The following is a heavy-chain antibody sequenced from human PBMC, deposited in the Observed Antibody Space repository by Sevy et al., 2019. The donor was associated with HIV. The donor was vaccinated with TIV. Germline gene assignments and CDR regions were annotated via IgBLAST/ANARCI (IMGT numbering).Heavy chain of an antibody. D-gene: IGHD2-15*01. CDR3: AKDQGYCSGGSCHNWFDP. CDR1: GFTFSSYA. Sequence: GGSLRLSCAASGFTFSSYAMSWVRQAPGKGLEWVSAISGSGGSTYYADSVKGRFTSSRDNSKNTLYLQMNSLRAEDTAVYYCAKDQGYCSGGSCHNWFDPWGQGTLVTVSS. CDR2: ISGSGGST. J-gene: IGHJ5*02. V-gene: IGHV3-23*01.